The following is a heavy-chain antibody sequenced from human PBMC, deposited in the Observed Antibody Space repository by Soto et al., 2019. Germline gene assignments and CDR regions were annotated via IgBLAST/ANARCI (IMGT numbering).Heavy chain of an antibody. Sequence: EVQLVESGGGLVKPGGSLRLSCASSGFTFSSYSMNWVRQAPGKGLEWVSSISGSSSYIYYADSVKGRFTTSRDNAKNSLYLQMNSRRAEDTAVYYCARDQPGYSYGYGLGYWGQGTLVTVSS. D-gene: IGHD5-18*01. CDR2: ISGSSSYI. CDR1: GFTFSSYS. V-gene: IGHV3-21*01. J-gene: IGHJ4*02. CDR3: ARDQPGYSYGYGLGY.